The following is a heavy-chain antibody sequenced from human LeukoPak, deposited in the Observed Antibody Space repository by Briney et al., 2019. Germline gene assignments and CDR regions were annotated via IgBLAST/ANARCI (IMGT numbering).Heavy chain of an antibody. Sequence: GGSLSLSCAASGFTFSSYGMSWVRQAPGKGLEWVSAISGSGGSTYYADSVKGRFTISRDNSKNTLYLQMNSLRAEDTAVYYCAKRGAEVGTTVAPGDYWGQGTLLTVSS. J-gene: IGHJ4*02. V-gene: IGHV3-23*01. CDR2: ISGSGGST. CDR3: AKRGAEVGTTVAPGDY. D-gene: IGHD1-26*01. CDR1: GFTFSSYG.